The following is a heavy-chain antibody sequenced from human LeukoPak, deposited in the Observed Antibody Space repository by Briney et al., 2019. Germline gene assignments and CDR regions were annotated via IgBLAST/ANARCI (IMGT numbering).Heavy chain of an antibody. CDR2: IRYDGNNK. V-gene: IGHV3-30*02. D-gene: IGHD3-22*01. CDR1: GFTFSRYD. Sequence: GGSVSLLCAACGFTFSRYDMLWVRQAPGKGLVGVAFIRYDGNNKYYADYVKGRFTVSRDNSKNTLYLQMNRLRAEDTAVYYCAKEKDLEYYYDSSALHPLYYFDYWGQGTLVTVSS. J-gene: IGHJ4*02. CDR3: AKEKDLEYYYDSSALHPLYYFDY.